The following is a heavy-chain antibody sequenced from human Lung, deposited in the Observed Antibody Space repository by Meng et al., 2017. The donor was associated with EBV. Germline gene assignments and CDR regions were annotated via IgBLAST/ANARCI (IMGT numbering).Heavy chain of an antibody. CDR3: AWGNLDS. Sequence: EGRRVGAGGGLVQPGGSLRLSCAASGFTFSSYWMHWVRQAPGKGLVWVSRINGDGNTATYADSVKGRFTISRDNTKNTLYLRLNNLRAEDTAVYYCAWGNLDSWGQGTLVTVSS. V-gene: IGHV3-74*01. J-gene: IGHJ4*02. CDR1: GFTFSSYW. CDR2: INGDGNTA. D-gene: IGHD7-27*01.